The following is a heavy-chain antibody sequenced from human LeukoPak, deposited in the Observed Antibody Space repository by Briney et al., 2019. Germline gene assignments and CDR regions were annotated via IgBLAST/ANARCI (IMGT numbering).Heavy chain of an antibody. V-gene: IGHV4-59*11. CDR1: GGSISSHY. D-gene: IGHD6-19*01. Sequence: ETLSRTCTVSGGSISSHYWSWIRQPPGKGLEWIGYIYYSGSTNYNPSLKSRVTISVDTSKNQFSLKLSSVTAADTAVYYCARQNSSGWYDYGVDAFDIWGQGTMVTVSS. CDR2: IYYSGST. CDR3: ARQNSSGWYDYGVDAFDI. J-gene: IGHJ3*02.